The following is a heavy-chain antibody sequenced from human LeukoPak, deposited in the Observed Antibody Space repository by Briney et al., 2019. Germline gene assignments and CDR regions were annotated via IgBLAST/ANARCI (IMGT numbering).Heavy chain of an antibody. J-gene: IGHJ6*03. D-gene: IGHD6-6*01. CDR3: ARDREIAASHYMDV. CDR2: IIPIVGTA. V-gene: IGHV1-69*13. CDR1: GGTFSSYA. Sequence: ASVKVSCKASGGTFSSYAISWVRQAPGQGLEWMGGIIPIVGTANYAQKFQGRVTITADESTSTAYMELSSLRSEDTAVYYRARDREIAASHYMDVWGTGTTVTVSS.